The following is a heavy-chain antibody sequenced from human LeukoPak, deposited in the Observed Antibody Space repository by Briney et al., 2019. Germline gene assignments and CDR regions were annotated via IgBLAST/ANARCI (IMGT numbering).Heavy chain of an antibody. CDR2: ISSSSSYI. J-gene: IGHJ3*02. Sequence: PGGSLRLSCAVSGFTFSTYNMNWVRQAPGKGLEWVSSISSSSSYIYYADSVKGRFTISRDNAKNSLYLQMNSLRAEDTAVYYCARVTDPAYPGAFDIWGQGTRVTVSS. D-gene: IGHD4-11*01. CDR3: ARVTDPAYPGAFDI. V-gene: IGHV3-21*01. CDR1: GFTFSTYN.